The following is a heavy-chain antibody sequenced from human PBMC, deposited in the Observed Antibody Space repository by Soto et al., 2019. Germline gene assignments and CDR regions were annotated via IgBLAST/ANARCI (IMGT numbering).Heavy chain of an antibody. CDR3: ASWHLREHAYDV. CDR2: IHGDGGKI. Sequence: QPGGSLRLSCAASGFMFSAYWMSWVRQAPGKGLEWVANIHGDGGKIYYVDSVKGRFTISRDNAKRSLYLQMNSLRAEDTAVYYCASWHLREHAYDVWGQGTTVTVSS. V-gene: IGHV3-7*03. J-gene: IGHJ3*01. CDR1: GFMFSAYW. D-gene: IGHD4-17*01.